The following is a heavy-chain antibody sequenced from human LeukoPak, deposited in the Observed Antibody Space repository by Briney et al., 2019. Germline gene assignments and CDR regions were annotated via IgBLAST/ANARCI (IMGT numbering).Heavy chain of an antibody. D-gene: IGHD2-15*01. CDR2: ISGSGGST. CDR1: GFTFSSYA. CDR3: AREGYCSGGTCYSDRGGFDP. Sequence: GGSLRLSCAASGFTFSSYAMSWVRQAPGKGLEWVSAISGSGGSTYYADSVKGRFTISRDNAKNSLYLQMNSLRAEDTAVYYCAREGYCSGGTCYSDRGGFDPWGQGTLVTVSS. J-gene: IGHJ5*02. V-gene: IGHV3-23*01.